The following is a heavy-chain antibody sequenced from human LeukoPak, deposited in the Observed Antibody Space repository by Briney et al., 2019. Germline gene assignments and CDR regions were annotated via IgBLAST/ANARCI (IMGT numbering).Heavy chain of an antibody. Sequence: PGGSLRLSCAASGFTFSSYGMHWVRQAPGKGLEWVAVIWYDGSNKYYADSVKGRFTISRDNSKNTLYLQMNSLRAEDTAVYYCARSVVVVAATFPEYYFDYWGQETLVTVSS. CDR1: GFTFSSYG. D-gene: IGHD2-15*01. CDR3: ARSVVVVAATFPEYYFDY. CDR2: IWYDGSNK. V-gene: IGHV3-33*01. J-gene: IGHJ4*02.